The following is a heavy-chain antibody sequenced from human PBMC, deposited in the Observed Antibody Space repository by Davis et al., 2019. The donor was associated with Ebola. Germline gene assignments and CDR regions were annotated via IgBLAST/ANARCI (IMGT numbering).Heavy chain of an antibody. D-gene: IGHD5-18*01. V-gene: IGHV4-59*01. CDR2: IFYSGST. Sequence: SETLSLTCTVPGDSMKTYLWSWIRQPPGKGLEWIGYIFYSGSTTYNPSLKSRVTISVDTSKNQFSLRLSSVTAADTAVYYCARANTGMVPPEIDSWGRGTLVTVSS. J-gene: IGHJ4*02. CDR1: GDSMKTYL. CDR3: ARANTGMVPPEIDS.